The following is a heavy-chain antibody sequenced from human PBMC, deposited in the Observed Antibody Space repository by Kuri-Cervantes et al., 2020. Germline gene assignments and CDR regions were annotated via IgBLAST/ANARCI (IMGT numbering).Heavy chain of an antibody. CDR3: ARGDRASMRPTSDWFDP. V-gene: IGHV1-8*02. CDR1: GGTFSSYA. Sequence: ASVKVSCKASGGTFSSYAISWVRQAPGQGLEWMGWMNPNSGNTGYAQKFQGRVTMTRNTSISTAYMELSSLRSEDTAVYYCARGDRASMRPTSDWFDPWGQGTLVTVSS. D-gene: IGHD2-8*01. CDR2: MNPNSGNT. J-gene: IGHJ5*02.